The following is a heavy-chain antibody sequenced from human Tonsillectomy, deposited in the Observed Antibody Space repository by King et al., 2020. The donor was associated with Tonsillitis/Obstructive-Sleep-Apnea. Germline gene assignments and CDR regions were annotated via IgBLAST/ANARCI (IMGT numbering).Heavy chain of an antibody. D-gene: IGHD3-22*01. J-gene: IGHJ4*02. V-gene: IGHV3-23*04. Sequence: VQLVESGGGLVQPGGSLRLSCAASGFSFSSYAMAWVRQAPGKGLEWVSALSVSGGSVYYADSVRGRFTISRDNSKSTLYLQMNNLRAEDTAEYYCVKDEISLIALGSYLFDHWGQGTLVTVSS. CDR1: GFSFSSYA. CDR2: LSVSGGSV. CDR3: VKDEISLIALGSYLFDH.